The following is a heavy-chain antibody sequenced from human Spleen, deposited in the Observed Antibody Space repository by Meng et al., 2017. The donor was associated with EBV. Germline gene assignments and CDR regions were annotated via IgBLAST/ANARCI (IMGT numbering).Heavy chain of an antibody. D-gene: IGHD1-1*01. CDR2: INHSGST. J-gene: IGHJ5*02. CDR1: GGSFSGYY. V-gene: IGHV4-34*01. Sequence: QVQLQQWGAGLVKPSETLSLTCAVYGGSFSGYYWNWIRQPPGKGLEWIGEINHSGSTDYNPSLKSRVTISVDTSKNQFSLKLSSVTAADTAVYYCARGGKQQLVRRNWFDPWGQGTLVTVSS. CDR3: ARGGKQQLVRRNWFDP.